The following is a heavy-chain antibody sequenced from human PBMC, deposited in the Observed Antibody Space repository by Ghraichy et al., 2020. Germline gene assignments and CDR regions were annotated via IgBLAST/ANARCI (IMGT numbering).Heavy chain of an antibody. Sequence: SVKVSCKASGGTFSSYTISWVRQAPGQGLEWMGRIIPILGIANYAQKFQGRVTITADKSTSTAYMELSSLRSEDTAVYYCASEDTAMVKSHYYGMDVWGQGTTVTVSS. V-gene: IGHV1-69*02. J-gene: IGHJ6*02. CDR3: ASEDTAMVKSHYYGMDV. CDR2: IIPILGIA. CDR1: GGTFSSYT. D-gene: IGHD5-18*01.